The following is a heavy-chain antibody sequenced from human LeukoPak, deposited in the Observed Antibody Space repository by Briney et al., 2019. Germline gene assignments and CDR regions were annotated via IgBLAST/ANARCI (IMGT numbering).Heavy chain of an antibody. D-gene: IGHD4-17*01. CDR3: AKEIYGDSTGARFQH. V-gene: IGHV3-23*01. CDR1: GFTFNSYA. J-gene: IGHJ1*01. Sequence: GGSLRLSCAASGFTFNSYAMSWVRQAPGKGLEWVSVISGSGGSTYYADSAQGRLTISRDNSKNTLYLQMNSLRAEDTAVYYCAKEIYGDSTGARFQHWGQGTLLTVSS. CDR2: ISGSGGST.